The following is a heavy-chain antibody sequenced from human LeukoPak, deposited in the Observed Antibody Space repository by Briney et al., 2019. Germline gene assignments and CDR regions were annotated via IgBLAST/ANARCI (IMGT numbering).Heavy chain of an antibody. CDR2: ISGTYTST. Sequence: GGTLRLSCAASGFTFNIFGMSWVRQAPGKGLEWVSSISGTYTSTYYADSVKGRFTISRDNSKNTLYLQMNSLRADDTAVYPCAKGHSSSWSIFDYWGQGTLVTVSS. CDR3: AKGHSSSWSIFDY. CDR1: GFTFNIFG. D-gene: IGHD6-13*01. V-gene: IGHV3-23*01. J-gene: IGHJ4*02.